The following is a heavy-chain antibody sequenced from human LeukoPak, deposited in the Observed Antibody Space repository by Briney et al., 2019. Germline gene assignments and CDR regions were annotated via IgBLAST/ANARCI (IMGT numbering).Heavy chain of an antibody. CDR3: ARAQLPTRLTYYYGSGSYRY. CDR2: IYYSGST. J-gene: IGHJ4*02. D-gene: IGHD3-10*01. Sequence: SETLSLTCTVSGGSLSSSSYYWGWIRQPPGKVLEWIGRIYYSGSTYYNPSLKSRVTISVDTSKNQFSLKLSSVTAADTAVYYCARAQLPTRLTYYYGSGSYRYWGQGTLVTVSS. V-gene: IGHV4-39*07. CDR1: GGSLSSSSYY.